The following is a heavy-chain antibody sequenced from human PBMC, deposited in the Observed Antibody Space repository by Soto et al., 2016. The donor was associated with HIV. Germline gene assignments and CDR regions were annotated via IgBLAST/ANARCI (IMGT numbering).Heavy chain of an antibody. Sequence: EVQLVESGRGVVRPGGSLRLSCAASGFTFDDYGMSWVRQAPGKGLEWVSGINWNGGSTGYADSVKGRFTISRDNAKNSLYLQMNSLRAEDTALYYCARDRGYYYGSGSSKAVYYYGMDVWGQGTTVTVSS. J-gene: IGHJ6*02. CDR2: INWNGGST. D-gene: IGHD3-10*01. V-gene: IGHV3-20*04. CDR3: ARDRGYYYGSGSSKAVYYYGMDV. CDR1: GFTFDDYG.